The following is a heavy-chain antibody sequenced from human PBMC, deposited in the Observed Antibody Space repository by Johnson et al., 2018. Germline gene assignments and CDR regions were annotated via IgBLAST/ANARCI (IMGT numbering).Heavy chain of an antibody. V-gene: IGHV4-34*01. Sequence: QVQLQQWGAGLLRPSETLSLTCAVYGGSLSDYFRNWIRQPPGKGLERIGEINHSGSTNYNPSRKGRVTMSLHTSKNQFSLKLTSVTAADTAVYFCARGRRKKMVRGTTNLYLDQYHDYMDVWDKGTTVTVSS. CDR1: GGSLSDYF. CDR2: INHSGST. J-gene: IGHJ6*03. CDR3: ARGRRKKMVRGTTNLYLDQYHDYMDV. D-gene: IGHD3-10*01.